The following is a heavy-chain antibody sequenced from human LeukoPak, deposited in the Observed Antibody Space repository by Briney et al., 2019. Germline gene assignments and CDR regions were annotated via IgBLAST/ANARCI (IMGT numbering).Heavy chain of an antibody. D-gene: IGHD3-3*01. V-gene: IGHV3-9*01. Sequence: PGGSLRLSCAASGLVFEDFAMNWVRQVPGKGLEWVSDISWNSDRKHYADSVKGRFTISRDNAKKSLYLEMNSLRVEDTAFYYCAKSRGIGVRAFDIWGQGTMVTVSS. CDR3: AKSRGIGVRAFDI. CDR2: ISWNSDRK. J-gene: IGHJ3*02. CDR1: GLVFEDFA.